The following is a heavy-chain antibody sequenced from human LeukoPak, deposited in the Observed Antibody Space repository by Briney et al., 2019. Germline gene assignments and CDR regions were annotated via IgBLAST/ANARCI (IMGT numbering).Heavy chain of an antibody. J-gene: IGHJ4*02. V-gene: IGHV3-30*18. Sequence: GRSLRLSCAASGFTFSNYGMHWVRQAPGKGLEWVAVISHDGSNKYYADSVKGRFTISRDDSKNTLYLQMNSLRAEDTAVYYCAKDKSYDSSGCYGYWGQGTLVTVSS. CDR1: GFTFSNYG. CDR2: ISHDGSNK. CDR3: AKDKSYDSSGCYGY. D-gene: IGHD3-22*01.